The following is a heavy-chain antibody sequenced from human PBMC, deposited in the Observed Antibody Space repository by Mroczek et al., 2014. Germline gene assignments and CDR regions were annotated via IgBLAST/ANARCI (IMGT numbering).Heavy chain of an antibody. CDR3: ASVWSPICSSTSCYIWWFDP. D-gene: IGHD2-2*02. V-gene: IGHV4-31*03. J-gene: IGHJ5*02. CDR2: IYYSGST. CDR1: GGSISSGGYY. Sequence: QVQLVQSGPGLVKPSQTLSLTCTVSGGSISSGGYYWSWIRQHPGKGLEWIGYIYYSGSTYYNPSLKSRVTISVDTSKNQFSLKLSSVTAADTAVYYCASVWSPICSSTSCYIWWFDPWGQGTLVTVSS.